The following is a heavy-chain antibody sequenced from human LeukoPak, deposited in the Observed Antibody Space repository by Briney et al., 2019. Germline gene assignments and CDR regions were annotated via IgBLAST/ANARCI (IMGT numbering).Heavy chain of an antibody. CDR1: GFTFSYYG. CDR3: VRDSSGDSSGRPSLDY. CDR2: IWYDGGSK. Sequence: PGGSLRLSCAASGFTFSYYGMHWVRQAPGKGLEWVANIWYDGGSKYYADSVKGRFTISRDNSKNTLNLRMNSLRADDTAVYFCVRDSSGDSSGRPSLDYWGQGTLVTVSS. V-gene: IGHV3-33*01. J-gene: IGHJ4*02. D-gene: IGHD3-10*01.